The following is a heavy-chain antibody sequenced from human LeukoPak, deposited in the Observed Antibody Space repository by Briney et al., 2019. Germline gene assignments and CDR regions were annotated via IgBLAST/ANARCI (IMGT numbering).Heavy chain of an antibody. CDR2: IYTGDSDT. CDR3: ARGAAADHYYYYGMDV. Sequence: GESLKISCKGSGYSFTSYWIGWVRQMPGKGLEWMGIIYTGDSDTRYSPSFQGQVTISADKSISTAYLQWSSLKASDTAMYYCARGAAADHYYYYGMDVWGQGTTVTVSS. D-gene: IGHD6-13*01. J-gene: IGHJ6*02. CDR1: GYSFTSYW. V-gene: IGHV5-51*01.